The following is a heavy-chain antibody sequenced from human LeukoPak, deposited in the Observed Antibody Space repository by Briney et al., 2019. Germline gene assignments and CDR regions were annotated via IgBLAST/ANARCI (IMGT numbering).Heavy chain of an antibody. J-gene: IGHJ4*02. Sequence: GGSLRLSCAASAFSFEDYGMSWVRQAPGKGLDWVSDINANGDSTGYADSVKGRFTISRDNAKNSLYLQMNSLRAEDTAVNLCARDQDGSYSFDYWGQGTLVTVSS. CDR1: AFSFEDYG. CDR2: INANGDST. CDR3: ARDQDGSYSFDY. V-gene: IGHV3-20*01. D-gene: IGHD1-26*01.